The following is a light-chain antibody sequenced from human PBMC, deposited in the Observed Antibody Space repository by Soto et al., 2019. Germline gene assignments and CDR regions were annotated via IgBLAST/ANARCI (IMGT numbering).Light chain of an antibody. V-gene: IGKV3-11*01. CDR3: QKRSNWPPLT. CDR1: QSVSSY. Sequence: EIVLTQSPATLSLSPGERATLSCRASQSVSSYLAWYQQKPGQAPRLLIYDASNSATGIPARFSGSGSGKDFTLTISSLEPEDFAVYYCQKRSNWPPLTFGVGTKVEIK. CDR2: DAS. J-gene: IGKJ4*01.